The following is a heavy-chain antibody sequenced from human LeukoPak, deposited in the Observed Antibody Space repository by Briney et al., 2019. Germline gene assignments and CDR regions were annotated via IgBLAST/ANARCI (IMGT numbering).Heavy chain of an antibody. CDR1: GGSISSGTYY. V-gene: IGHV4-61*02. CDR3: ARVYGTSNSYLAFDY. Sequence: SQTLSLTCTVSGGSISSGTYYWNWIRQPAGKGLEWIGRIYTSGSTNYNPSLKSRVTISVDTSKNRFSLKLSSVTAADTAVYYCARVYGTSNSYLAFDYWGQGILVTVSS. CDR2: IYTSGST. D-gene: IGHD6-6*01. J-gene: IGHJ4*02.